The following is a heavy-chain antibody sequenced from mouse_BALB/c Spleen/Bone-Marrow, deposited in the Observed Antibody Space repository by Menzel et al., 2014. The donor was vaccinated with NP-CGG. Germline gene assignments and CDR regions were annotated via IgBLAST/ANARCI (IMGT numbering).Heavy chain of an antibody. J-gene: IGHJ1*01. CDR1: GFTFTDYY. Sequence: VQLKESGGGLVQPGGSLRLSCATSGFTFTDYYMSWVRQPPGKALEWLGFIRNKANGYTTDYSVSVKGRFTISRDNSQSILYLQMNTLRAGDSATYYCARDENYDIYWYFDVWGAGTPVTVSS. CDR3: ARDENYDIYWYFDV. D-gene: IGHD1-1*01. V-gene: IGHV7-3*02. CDR2: IRNKANGYTT.